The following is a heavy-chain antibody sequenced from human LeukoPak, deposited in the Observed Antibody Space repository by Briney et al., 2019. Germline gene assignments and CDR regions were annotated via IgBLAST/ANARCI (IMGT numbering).Heavy chain of an antibody. CDR2: IDTNTGAA. V-gene: IGHV1-2*02. D-gene: IGHD2-8*02. Sequence: ASLRVSCTASGYTFTAYYIHWVRQAPGQGLEWMGWIDTNTGAAKYAQKFQGRVTITRDTSTGTAYMELSSLISGDTALYYCASEAFCAGGSCNVQRVASWGPGTLVTVSS. CDR3: ASEAFCAGGSCNVQRVAS. J-gene: IGHJ4*02. CDR1: GYTFTAYY.